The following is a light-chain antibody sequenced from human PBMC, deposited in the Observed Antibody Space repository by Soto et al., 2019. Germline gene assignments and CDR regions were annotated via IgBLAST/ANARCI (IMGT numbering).Light chain of an antibody. CDR2: GAS. V-gene: IGKV3-20*01. J-gene: IGKJ2*01. CDR3: QQYGSSPYT. Sequence: EIVLTQSPGTLSLSPGERATLSCRASQSVGSDHLAWYQQKPGQAPRLLLYGASNRASGIPDRFSGSGSGTDFTLTISRLEPEDFAVYSCQQYGSSPYTFGQGT. CDR1: QSVGSDH.